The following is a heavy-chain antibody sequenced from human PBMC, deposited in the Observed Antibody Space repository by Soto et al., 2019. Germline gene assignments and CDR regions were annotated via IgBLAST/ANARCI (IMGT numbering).Heavy chain of an antibody. D-gene: IGHD6-13*01. V-gene: IGHV4-30-4*01. CDR3: ARVLAAGPHYHLFDY. CDR2: IYYSGST. J-gene: IGHJ4*02. CDR1: GGSISSGDYY. Sequence: SETLSLTCTVSGGSISSGDYYWSWIRQPPGKGLEWIGYIYYSGSTYYNPSLKSRVTISVDTSKNQFSLKLSSVTAADTAVYYCARVLAAGPHYHLFDYWGQGTLVTSPQ.